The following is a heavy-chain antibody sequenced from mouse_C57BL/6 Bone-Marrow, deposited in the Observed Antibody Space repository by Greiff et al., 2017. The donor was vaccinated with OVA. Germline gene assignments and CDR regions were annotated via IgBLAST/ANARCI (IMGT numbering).Heavy chain of an antibody. D-gene: IGHD2-5*01. CDR2: ISYDGSN. J-gene: IGHJ4*01. Sequence: VQLKQSGPGLVKPSQSLSLTCSVTGYSITSGYYWNWIRQFQGNKLEWLGYISYDGSNNYKPSLKNRISITRDTSKNQFFLKLNSVTTEDTATYYCARSAYYSNYDYYAIDYWGQGTSVTVSS. V-gene: IGHV3-6*01. CDR1: GYSITSGYY. CDR3: ARSAYYSNYDYYAIDY.